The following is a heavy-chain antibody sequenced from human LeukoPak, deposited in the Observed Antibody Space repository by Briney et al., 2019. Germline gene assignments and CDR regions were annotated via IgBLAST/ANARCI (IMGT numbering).Heavy chain of an antibody. J-gene: IGHJ4*02. CDR3: ARGRGAARPYYFDY. Sequence: PSETLSLTCTVSGGSISSYYWSWIRQPPGKGLEWIGEINHSGSTNYNPSLKSRVTISVDTSKNQFSLKLSSVTAADTAVYYCARGRGAARPYYFDYWGQGTLVTVSS. V-gene: IGHV4-34*01. CDR1: GGSISSYY. D-gene: IGHD6-6*01. CDR2: INHSGST.